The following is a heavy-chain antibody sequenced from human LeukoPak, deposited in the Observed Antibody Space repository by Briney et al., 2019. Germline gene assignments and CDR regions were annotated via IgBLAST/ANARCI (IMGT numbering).Heavy chain of an antibody. V-gene: IGHV3-66*01. Sequence: GGSLRLSCAASGFTVSSNYMTWVRQAPGKGLEWVSVIYSGGDTYYADPVRGRFPISRDNSKNTLYLQMNSLRVDDTAVYYCATGTTVTTAFDYWGQGTLVTVSS. D-gene: IGHD4-17*01. J-gene: IGHJ4*02. CDR3: ATGTTVTTAFDY. CDR2: IYSGGDT. CDR1: GFTVSSNY.